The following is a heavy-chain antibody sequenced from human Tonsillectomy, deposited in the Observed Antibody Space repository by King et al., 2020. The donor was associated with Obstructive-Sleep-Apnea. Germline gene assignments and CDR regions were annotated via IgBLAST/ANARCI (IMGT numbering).Heavy chain of an antibody. D-gene: IGHD3-10*01. CDR3: ATDRSWGSGISGWFDP. CDR2: IRSEAYGGTT. V-gene: IGHV3-49*03. J-gene: IGHJ5*02. CDR1: GFTFGEYG. Sequence: VQLVESGGGLVQPGRSLRLSCTASGFTFGEYGMSWRRQAPGKGLEWVGFIRSEAYGGTTEYAASVKGRFTISRDDSKSIAYLQMNSLKTEDTVVYYCATDRSWGSGISGWFDPWGQGTLVTVSS.